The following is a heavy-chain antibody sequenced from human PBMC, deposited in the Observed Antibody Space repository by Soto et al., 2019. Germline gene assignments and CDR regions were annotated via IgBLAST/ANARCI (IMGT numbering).Heavy chain of an antibody. V-gene: IGHV3-23*01. CDR2: ISGSGGST. D-gene: IGHD2-15*01. CDR1: GFTFSSYA. Sequence: EVQLLESGGGLVQPGGSLRLSCAASGFTFSSYAMSWVRQAPGKGLEWVSAISGSGGSTYYADSVKGRFTISRDNSKNTRDLQMNSLRAEDTAVYYCAKTSVVVAASSYYFDYWGQGTLVTVSS. CDR3: AKTSVVVAASSYYFDY. J-gene: IGHJ4*02.